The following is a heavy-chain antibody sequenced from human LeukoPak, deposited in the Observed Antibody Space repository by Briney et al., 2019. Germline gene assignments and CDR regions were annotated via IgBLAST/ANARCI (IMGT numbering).Heavy chain of an antibody. D-gene: IGHD2-2*02. CDR2: IYPGDSDT. CDR1: GYSFASYW. J-gene: IGHJ6*03. V-gene: IGHV5-51*01. CDR3: ARHDGDCSSTSCYTLMDV. Sequence: PGESLKISCKGSGYSFASYWIGWVRQMPGKGLEWMGIIYPGDSDTRYSPSFQGQVTISADKSISTAYLQWSSLKASDTAMYYCARHDGDCSSTSCYTLMDVWGKGTTVTVSS.